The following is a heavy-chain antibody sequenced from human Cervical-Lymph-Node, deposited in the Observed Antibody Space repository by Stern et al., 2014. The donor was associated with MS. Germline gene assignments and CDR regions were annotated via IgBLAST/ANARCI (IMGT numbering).Heavy chain of an antibody. CDR2: TYPGDSQT. J-gene: IGHJ6*02. CDR3: ARLAQPGTHFGYYGLDV. D-gene: IGHD3-10*01. V-gene: IGHV5-51*01. Sequence: EVQLVQSGAEMKKPGESLKISCQGSGYSFRTYWIVWVRQMPGKGLECMGITYPGDSQTIYSPSFQGQVTMSVDRSINTAYLRWSSLKASDSATYYCARLAQPGTHFGYYGLDVWGQGTTVTVSS. CDR1: GYSFRTYW.